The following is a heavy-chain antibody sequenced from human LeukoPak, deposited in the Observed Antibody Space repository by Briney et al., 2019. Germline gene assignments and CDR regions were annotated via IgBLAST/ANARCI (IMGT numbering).Heavy chain of an antibody. Sequence: SVKASCKASGYTFTGFYIHWVRQAPGQGLGWMGWINPNIGGTNYAQKFQGRVTMTRDTSISTAYMELSRLRSDDTAVYYCAREYYYYYYMDVWGKGTTVTVSS. V-gene: IGHV1-2*02. J-gene: IGHJ6*03. CDR1: GYTFTGFY. CDR2: INPNIGGT. CDR3: AREYYYYYYMDV.